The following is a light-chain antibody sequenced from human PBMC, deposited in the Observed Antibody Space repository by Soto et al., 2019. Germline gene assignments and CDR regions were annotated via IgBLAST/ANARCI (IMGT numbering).Light chain of an antibody. J-gene: IGLJ1*01. Sequence: QSAPTQPASVSGSPGQSITISCTGTSSDVGGYNYVSWYQHHPGKAPKHMIYDVSNRPSGVSNRFSGPKSVNTASLTISGLQPEYEADYYCSSYTTSNTRQIVFVTGTKVTVL. CDR2: DVS. CDR3: SSYTTSNTRQIV. CDR1: SSDVGGYNY. V-gene: IGLV2-14*03.